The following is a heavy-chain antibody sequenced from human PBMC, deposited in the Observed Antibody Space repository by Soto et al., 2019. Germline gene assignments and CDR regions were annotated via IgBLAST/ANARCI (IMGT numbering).Heavy chain of an antibody. CDR3: ATSYDTGFDP. V-gene: IGHV1-18*01. CDR1: GYKFSTYA. Sequence: QLQLTQSGGEARKPGASVRVSCAASGYKFSTYAISWLRQAPGQGLEWMGLLTPNSGYTNYAQKFQGRLILTTDIPSSTAYMDLTSLRYDDTAIYYCATSYDTGFDPWGQGTLVSVS. D-gene: IGHD3-9*01. CDR2: LTPNSGYT. J-gene: IGHJ5*02.